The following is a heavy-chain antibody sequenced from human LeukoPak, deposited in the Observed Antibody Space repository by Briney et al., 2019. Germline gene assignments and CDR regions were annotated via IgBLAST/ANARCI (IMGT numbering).Heavy chain of an antibody. CDR3: ATREGYDFWSGYI. Sequence: SETLSLTCAVSGGSISSNNWRSWVRQPPGKGLEWIGEIYHSGSTNYNPSLKSRVTISVDKSKNQFSLKLSSVTAADTAVYYCATREGYDFWSGYIWGQGTLVTVSS. D-gene: IGHD3-3*01. V-gene: IGHV4-4*02. CDR1: GGSISSNNW. J-gene: IGHJ4*02. CDR2: IYHSGST.